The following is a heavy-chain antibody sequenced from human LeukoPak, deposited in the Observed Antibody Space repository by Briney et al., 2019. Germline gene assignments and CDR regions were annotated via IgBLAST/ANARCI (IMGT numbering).Heavy chain of an antibody. CDR3: ARIPPPYYYDSSGYYYPW. Sequence: GGSLRLSCAASGFTFSSYWMSWVRQAPVKGLEWVANIKQDGSEKYYVDSVKGRFTISRDNAKNSLYLQMNSLRAEDTAVYYCARIPPPYYYDSSGYYYPWWGQGTLVTVSS. J-gene: IGHJ4*02. CDR1: GFTFSSYW. V-gene: IGHV3-7*01. CDR2: IKQDGSEK. D-gene: IGHD3-22*01.